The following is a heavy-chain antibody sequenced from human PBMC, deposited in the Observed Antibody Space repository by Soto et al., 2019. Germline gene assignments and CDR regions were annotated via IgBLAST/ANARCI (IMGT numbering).Heavy chain of an antibody. J-gene: IGHJ4*02. CDR2: ISAYNGNT. CDR3: ATDLPVVAATEYDC. CDR1: GYTFTSYG. D-gene: IGHD2-15*01. Sequence: ASVKVSCKASGYTFTSYGISWVRQAPGQGLEWMGWISAYNGNTNYAQKLQGRVTVTTDTSTSTAYMELRSLRSDDTAVYYRATDLPVVAATEYDCWGEGTLVTVSS. V-gene: IGHV1-18*01.